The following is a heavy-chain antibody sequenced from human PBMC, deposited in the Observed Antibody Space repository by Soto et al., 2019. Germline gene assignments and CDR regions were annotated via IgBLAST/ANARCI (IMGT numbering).Heavy chain of an antibody. V-gene: IGHV3-30-3*01. CDR1: GFTFSSYA. CDR2: ISYDGSNK. D-gene: IGHD6-19*01. Sequence: GGSLRLSCAASGFTFSSYAMHWVRQAPGKGLEWVAVISYDGSNKYYADSVKGRFTISRDNSKNTLYLQMNSLRAEDTAVYYCARVDSSGWSFDSWGQGTLVTVSS. J-gene: IGHJ4*02. CDR3: ARVDSSGWSFDS.